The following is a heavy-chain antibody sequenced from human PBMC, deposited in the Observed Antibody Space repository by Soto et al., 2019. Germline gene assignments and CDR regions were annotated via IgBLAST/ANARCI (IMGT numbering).Heavy chain of an antibody. Sequence: QVQLVESGGGVVQPGRSLRLSCAASGFTFSSYAMHWVRQAPGKGLEWVAVISYDGSNKYYADSVKGRFTISRDNSKNTLYLQMNSLRAEDTAVYYCARDRSHMSGWYWDYWGQGTLVTVSS. V-gene: IGHV3-30-3*01. CDR3: ARDRSHMSGWYWDY. CDR2: ISYDGSNK. CDR1: GFTFSSYA. J-gene: IGHJ4*02. D-gene: IGHD6-19*01.